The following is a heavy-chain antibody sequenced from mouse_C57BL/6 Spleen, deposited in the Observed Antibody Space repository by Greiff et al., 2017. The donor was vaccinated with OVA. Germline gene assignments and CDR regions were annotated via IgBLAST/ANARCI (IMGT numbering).Heavy chain of an antibody. Sequence: DVKLVESGAELVKPGASVKLSCTASGFNIKDYYMHWVKQRTEQGLEWIGRIDPEDGETKYAPKFQGKATITAATSSNTAYLQLSSLTSEDTAVYYCARHRDYNEMDYWGQGTSVTVSS. CDR3: ARHRDYNEMDY. V-gene: IGHV14-2*01. D-gene: IGHD1-1*01. J-gene: IGHJ4*01. CDR1: GFNIKDYY. CDR2: IDPEDGET.